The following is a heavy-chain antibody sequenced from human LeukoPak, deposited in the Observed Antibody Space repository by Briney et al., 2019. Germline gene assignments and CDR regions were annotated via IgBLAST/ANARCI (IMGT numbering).Heavy chain of an antibody. Sequence: SQTLSLTCAVSGGSISSGGYSWSWIRQPPGTGLEWIGYIYHSGSTYYNPSLKSRVTISVDRSKNQFSLKLSSVTAADTAVYYCARAGPYDYVWGSPGPLDYWGQGTLVTVSS. D-gene: IGHD3-16*01. CDR3: ARAGPYDYVWGSPGPLDY. J-gene: IGHJ4*02. CDR1: GGSISSGGYS. V-gene: IGHV4-30-2*01. CDR2: IYHSGST.